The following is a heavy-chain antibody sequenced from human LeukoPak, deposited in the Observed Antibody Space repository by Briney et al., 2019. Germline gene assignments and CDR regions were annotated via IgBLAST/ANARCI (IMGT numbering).Heavy chain of an antibody. J-gene: IGHJ3*02. V-gene: IGHV1-69*05. CDR1: GGTFSSYA. Sequence: ASVKVSCEASGGTFSSYAISWVRQAPGQGLEWMGGIIPIFGTANYAQKFQGRVTITTDESTSTAYMELSSLRSEDTAVYYCASPTTDYDYVWGSYRVDAFDIWGQGTMVTVSS. CDR3: ASPTTDYDYVWGSYRVDAFDI. CDR2: IIPIFGTA. D-gene: IGHD3-16*02.